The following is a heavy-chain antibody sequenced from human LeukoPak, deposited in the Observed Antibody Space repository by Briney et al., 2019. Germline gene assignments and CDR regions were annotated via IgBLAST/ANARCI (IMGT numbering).Heavy chain of an antibody. CDR3: AKDLWTDSSGWNYFDY. Sequence: GGSLRLSCAPSGFTFTRFAMGWVRQAPGRGLEWVSCITNSGGGTYYADSVKGRFTISRDNSKNTLYLQMNSLRAEDTAVYYCAKDLWTDSSGWNYFDYWGQGTLVTVSS. V-gene: IGHV3-23*01. J-gene: IGHJ4*02. CDR2: ITNSGGGT. CDR1: GFTFTRFA. D-gene: IGHD6-19*01.